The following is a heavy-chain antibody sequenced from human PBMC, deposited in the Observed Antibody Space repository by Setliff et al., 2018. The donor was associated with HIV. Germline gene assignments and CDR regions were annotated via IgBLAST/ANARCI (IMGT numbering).Heavy chain of an antibody. D-gene: IGHD3-3*01. CDR3: ANSRVFDL. CDR2: ISGNGGNI. V-gene: IGHV3-23*01. J-gene: IGHJ3*01. CDR1: GLTFNNAW. Sequence: GGSLRLSCTASGLTFNNAWMSWVRQAPGKGLEWVSVISGNGGNIYYADSVKGRFTISRDNSKNTVYLQMNSLRAEDTALYYCANSRVFDLWGQGTMVTVSS.